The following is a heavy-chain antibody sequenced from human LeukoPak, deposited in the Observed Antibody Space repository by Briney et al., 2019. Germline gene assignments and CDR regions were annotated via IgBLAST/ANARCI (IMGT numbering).Heavy chain of an antibody. CDR2: MNPNSGGT. CDR1: GYTFTSYD. J-gene: IGHJ4*02. V-gene: IGHV1-2*02. D-gene: IGHD6-19*01. CDR3: ARASSGWFEELDY. Sequence: ALVKVSCKASGYTFTSYDINWVRQATGQGLEWMGWMNPNSGGTNYAQKFQGRVTMTRDTSISTAYMELSRLRSDDTAVYYCARASSGWFEELDYWGQGTLVTVSS.